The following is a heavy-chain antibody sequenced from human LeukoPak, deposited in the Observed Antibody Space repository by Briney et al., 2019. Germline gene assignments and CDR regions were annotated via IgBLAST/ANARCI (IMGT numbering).Heavy chain of an antibody. J-gene: IGHJ4*02. CDR3: ARIFSGWYTGIDY. CDR2: IYSGGST. CDR1: GFTVSSNY. V-gene: IGHV3-53*01. D-gene: IGHD6-19*01. Sequence: GGSLRLSCAASGFTVSSNYMSWVRQAPGKGLEWVSVIYSGGSTYYADSVKGRFTISRDNSKNTLYLQMNSLRAEDTAVYYCARIFSGWYTGIDYWGQGTLVTVSS.